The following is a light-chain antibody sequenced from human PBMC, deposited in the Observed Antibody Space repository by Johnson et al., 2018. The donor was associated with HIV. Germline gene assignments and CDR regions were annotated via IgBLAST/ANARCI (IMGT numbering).Light chain of an antibody. J-gene: IGLJ1*01. CDR3: GTWDSSLRVGF. CDR2: DNN. Sequence: QSVLSQPPSVSAAPGQKVTISCSGSSSNIGNNYVSWYQQLPGTAPKLLIYDNNKRPSGIPDRFSGSKSGTSATLGITGLQTGDEADYYCGTWDSSLRVGFFGTGTKVTV. V-gene: IGLV1-51*01. CDR1: SSNIGNNY.